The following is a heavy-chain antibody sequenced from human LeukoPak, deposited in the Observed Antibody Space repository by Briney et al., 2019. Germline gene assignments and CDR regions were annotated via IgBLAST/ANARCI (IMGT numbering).Heavy chain of an antibody. D-gene: IGHD3-22*01. CDR1: GFTFSSYG. CDR2: VSYDGSNK. Sequence: PGRSLRLSCAASGFTFSSYGMHWVRQAPGKGLEWVAAVSYDGSNKYFADSVKGRFTISRDNSRNTLYLQMNSLRAEDTAVYYCARDLEDSSPFGAFDMWGQGTMVTVSS. V-gene: IGHV3-30*03. CDR3: ARDLEDSSPFGAFDM. J-gene: IGHJ3*02.